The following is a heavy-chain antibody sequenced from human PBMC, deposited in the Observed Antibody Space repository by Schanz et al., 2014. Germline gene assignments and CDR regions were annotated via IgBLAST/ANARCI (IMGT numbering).Heavy chain of an antibody. CDR2: ISSTSSYI. J-gene: IGHJ4*02. V-gene: IGHV3-21*02. CDR3: AMGGYQLHH. CDR1: GFNFKAYA. Sequence: EAQLLESGGGLVQPGGSLRLSCAASGFNFKAYAMSWVRQAPGKGLEWVSSISSTSSYIFYADPVKGRFTISRDNAENTLYLQMNSLRVEDTAVYYCAMGGYQLHHWGQGTLVTVSS. D-gene: IGHD1-7*01.